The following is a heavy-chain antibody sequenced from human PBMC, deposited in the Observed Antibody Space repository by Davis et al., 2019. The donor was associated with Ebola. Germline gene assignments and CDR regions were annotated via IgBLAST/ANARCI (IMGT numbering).Heavy chain of an antibody. CDR1: GYTFISYS. V-gene: IGHV1-2*02. Sequence: ASVKVSCKASGYTFISYSMHWVRQAPGQGLEWMGWINPNNGDTYYAPKFQGRVTLTRDTSISTAFMELSGLTSDDTAVYSCARVADYYDGGGYYHLYYMDVWGKGTTVTVSS. D-gene: IGHD3-22*01. CDR2: INPNNGDT. J-gene: IGHJ6*03. CDR3: ARVADYYDGGGYYHLYYMDV.